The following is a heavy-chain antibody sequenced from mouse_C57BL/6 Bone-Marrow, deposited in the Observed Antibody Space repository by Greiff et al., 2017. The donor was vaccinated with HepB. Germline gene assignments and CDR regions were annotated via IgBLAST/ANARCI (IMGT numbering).Heavy chain of an antibody. Sequence: VQLQQSGPELVKPGASVKLSCKASGYTFTSYDINWVKQRPGQGLEWIGWIYPGDGSTKYNEKFKGKATLTVDTSSSTAYMELHSLTSEDSAVYFWARGGPTVVRRAMDYWGQGTSVTVSS. CDR1: GYTFTSYD. J-gene: IGHJ4*01. D-gene: IGHD1-1*01. CDR2: IYPGDGST. CDR3: ARGGPTVVRRAMDY. V-gene: IGHV1-85*01.